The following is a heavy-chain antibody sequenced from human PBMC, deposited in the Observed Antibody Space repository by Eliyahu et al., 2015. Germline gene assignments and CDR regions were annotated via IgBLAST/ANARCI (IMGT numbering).Heavy chain of an antibody. CDR2: ISGNGGVK. CDR1: GFXFSSYA. D-gene: IGHD3-3*01. CDR3: VKDLRGNDFIDP. V-gene: IGHV3-64D*06. Sequence: EMXXVESGGGLVQPGGSLRLSCSASGFXFSSYAMHWVRQAPGKGLEIVAAISGNGGVKYFADSVNDRLTISRDNFRNTLSLQMNSLRIDDTAVYYCVKDLRGNDFIDPWGQGTLVIVSS. J-gene: IGHJ5*02.